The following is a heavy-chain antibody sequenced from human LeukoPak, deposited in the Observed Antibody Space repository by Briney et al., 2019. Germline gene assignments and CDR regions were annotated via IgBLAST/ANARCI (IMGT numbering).Heavy chain of an antibody. CDR2: IYYSGST. Sequence: SETLSLTCTVSGGSISSYYWSWIRQPPGKGLEWIGYIYYSGSTNYNPSLKSRVTISVDTSKNQFSLKLSSVTAADTAVYYCARHYLYCSSTSCYIIFDYWGQGTLVTVSS. J-gene: IGHJ4*02. D-gene: IGHD2-2*02. V-gene: IGHV4-59*08. CDR3: ARHYLYCSSTSCYIIFDY. CDR1: GGSISSYY.